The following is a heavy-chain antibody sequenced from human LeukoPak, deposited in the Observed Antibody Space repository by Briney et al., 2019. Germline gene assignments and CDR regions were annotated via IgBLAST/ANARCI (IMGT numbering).Heavy chain of an antibody. CDR3: ARDLPGYCSGGSCYSYYYYGMDV. CDR2: ISSSSSYI. CDR1: GFTFSSYS. D-gene: IGHD2-15*01. V-gene: IGHV3-21*01. Sequence: PGGSLRLSCAASGFTFSSYSTNWVRQAPGKGLEWVSSISSSSSYIYYADSVKGRFTIPRDNAKNSLYLQMNSLRAEDTAVYYCARDLPGYCSGGSCYSYYYYGMDVWGQGTTVTVSS. J-gene: IGHJ6*02.